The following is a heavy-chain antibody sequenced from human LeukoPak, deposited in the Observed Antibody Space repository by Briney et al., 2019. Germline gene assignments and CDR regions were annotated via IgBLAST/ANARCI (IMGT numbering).Heavy chain of an antibody. D-gene: IGHD3-9*01. J-gene: IGHJ4*02. CDR1: GFTFDNYA. CDR3: AREGYFDWLSTRPLYYFDY. Sequence: GGSLRLSCAASGFTFDNYAMSWVRQAPGKGLEWVSAISGSAFTTFYADSVKGRFTISRDNSKNSLYLQMNSLRAEDTAVYYCAREGYFDWLSTRPLYYFDYWGQGTLVTVSS. CDR2: ISGSAFTT. V-gene: IGHV3-23*01.